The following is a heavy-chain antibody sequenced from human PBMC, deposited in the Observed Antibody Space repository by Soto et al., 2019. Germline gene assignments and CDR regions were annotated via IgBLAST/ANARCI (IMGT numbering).Heavy chain of an antibody. V-gene: IGHV4-59*08. J-gene: IGHJ5*02. CDR1: GGSISSYY. CDR3: ARTTRYYGSGSYYKSNWFDP. CDR2: IYYGGST. D-gene: IGHD3-10*01. Sequence: SETLSLTCTVSGGSISSYYWSWIRQPPGKGLEWIGYIYYGGSTNYNPSLKSRVTISVDPSKNQFSLKLSSVTAADTAVYYCARTTRYYGSGSYYKSNWFDPWGQGTLVTVS.